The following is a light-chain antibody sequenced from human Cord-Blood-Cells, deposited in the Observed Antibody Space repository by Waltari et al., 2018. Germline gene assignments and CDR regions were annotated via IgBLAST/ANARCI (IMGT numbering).Light chain of an antibody. V-gene: IGKV1-12*02. CDR1: QVISSW. Sequence: DILTTLSASSVCTAGGDRVTITCRPSQVISSWLACYQQKPGKAPKLLIYAASSLQTGVPSRFSGSGSGTDFTLTISSLQPEDFATYYCQQANSLPFTSGPGTKGNI. J-gene: IGKJ3*01. CDR3: QQANSLPFT. CDR2: AAS.